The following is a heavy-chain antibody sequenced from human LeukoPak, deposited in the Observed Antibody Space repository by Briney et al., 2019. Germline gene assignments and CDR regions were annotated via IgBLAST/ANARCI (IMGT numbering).Heavy chain of an antibody. Sequence: GGSLRLSCAASGFTFSSYEMNWVRQAPGKGLEWVSYISSSGSTIYYEDSVKGRFTISRDNAKNSLYLQMNSLRAEDTAVYYCARGEVDGYNFGGQGTLVTVSS. CDR1: GFTFSSYE. V-gene: IGHV3-48*03. D-gene: IGHD5-24*01. J-gene: IGHJ4*02. CDR2: ISSSGSTI. CDR3: ARGEVDGYNF.